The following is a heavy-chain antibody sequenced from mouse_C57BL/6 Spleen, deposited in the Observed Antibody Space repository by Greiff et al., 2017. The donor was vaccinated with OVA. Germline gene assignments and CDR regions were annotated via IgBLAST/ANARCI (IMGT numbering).Heavy chain of an antibody. J-gene: IGHJ1*03. CDR1: GFSLSTSGMG. V-gene: IGHV8-12*01. Sequence: QVTLKVSGPGLLQSSQTLSLTCSFSGFSLSTSGMGVSWIRQPSGKGLEWLAHIYWDDDKRYNPSLKSRLTISKDTSRNQVFLKITSVDTADTATYYCARSGTGTSWYFDVWGTGTTVTVSS. CDR2: IYWDDDK. CDR3: ARSGTGTSWYFDV. D-gene: IGHD4-1*01.